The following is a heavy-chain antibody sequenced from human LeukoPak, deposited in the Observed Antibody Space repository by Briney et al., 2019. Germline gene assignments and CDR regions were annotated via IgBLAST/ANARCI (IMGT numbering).Heavy chain of an antibody. Sequence: GGSLRLSCAASRFTFSIYKVNWVRQAPGKGLEWVSSISSSSSYIYYADSVKGRFTISRDNARNSLYLQMNSLRAEDTAVYYCARESGSGEFDYWGQGTLVTVSS. CDR1: RFTFSIYK. CDR2: ISSSSSYI. V-gene: IGHV3-21*01. D-gene: IGHD6-19*01. J-gene: IGHJ4*02. CDR3: ARESGSGEFDY.